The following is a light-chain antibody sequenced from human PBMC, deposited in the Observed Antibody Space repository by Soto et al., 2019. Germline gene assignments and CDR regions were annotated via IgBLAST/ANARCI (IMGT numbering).Light chain of an antibody. CDR2: AAS. V-gene: IGKV1-9*01. Sequence: IQLTQSPSSLSASVGDSVTITCRASQGISSFLAWYQQKPGKAPMLLIYAASTLQSGVPSRFSGSGSGTDFTLTISSLQPEDFATYFCQQLNSYPITFGQGTRLEIE. CDR3: QQLNSYPIT. J-gene: IGKJ5*01. CDR1: QGISSF.